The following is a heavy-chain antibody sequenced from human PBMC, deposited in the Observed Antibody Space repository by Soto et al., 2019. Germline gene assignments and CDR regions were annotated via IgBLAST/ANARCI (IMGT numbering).Heavy chain of an antibody. CDR2: ISGSGGNT. V-gene: IGHV3-23*01. CDR1: GFTFSPYA. D-gene: IGHD3-16*01. CDR3: AKGLRRLLRTQYYYGLDV. Sequence: GGSLRLSCAASGFTFSPYAMTWVRQAPGKXLEWVSSISGSGGNTNYADSVKGRFTVSRDNSKRTLSLQMNSLTEEDTAIYYCAKGLRRLLRTQYYYGLDVWGRGTTVTVSS. J-gene: IGHJ6*02.